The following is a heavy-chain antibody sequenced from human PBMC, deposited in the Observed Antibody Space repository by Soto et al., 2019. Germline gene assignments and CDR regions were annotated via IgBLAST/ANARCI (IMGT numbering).Heavy chain of an antibody. J-gene: IGHJ4*02. CDR3: DRGDNYGDYVDY. Sequence: SETLSLTCAVSGGSISSGGYSWSWIRQPPGKGLEWIGYIYHSGSTYYNPSLKSRVTISVDRSKNQFSLKLSSVTAADTAVYYCDRGDNYGDYVDYWGQGTLVTVSS. CDR2: IYHSGST. V-gene: IGHV4-30-2*01. CDR1: GGSISSGGYS. D-gene: IGHD4-17*01.